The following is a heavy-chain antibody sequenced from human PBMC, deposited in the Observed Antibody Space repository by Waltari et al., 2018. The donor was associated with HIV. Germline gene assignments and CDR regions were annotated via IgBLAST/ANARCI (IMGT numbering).Heavy chain of an antibody. D-gene: IGHD2-8*01. J-gene: IGHJ1*01. Sequence: EVQLVDSGGAMVQPGGSLRLSCAASGFIFRNYWMSRVRQAPGKGSEWVANIKEDGSERYYVDSVKGRFTISRDNGKSSLYLQMDNLRVDDTAVYYCARDPVTNGWHGRYLQDWGQGSLVTVFS. V-gene: IGHV3-7*01. CDR1: GFIFRNYW. CDR2: IKEDGSER. CDR3: ARDPVTNGWHGRYLQD.